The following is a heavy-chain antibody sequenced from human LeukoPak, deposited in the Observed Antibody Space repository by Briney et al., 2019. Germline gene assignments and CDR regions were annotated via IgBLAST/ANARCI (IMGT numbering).Heavy chain of an antibody. J-gene: IGHJ2*01. V-gene: IGHV4-34*01. CDR2: INHSGST. CDR3: ARGGGSYYRYFDL. Sequence: SETLSLTCTVYGKSFSGYYWTCIRQSPGKGLEWIGEINHSGSTNYNPSLKSRVSISIDTSKNHLSLKLSSVTAADTAVYYCARGGGSYYRYFDLWGRGTLVTVSS. D-gene: IGHD1-26*01. CDR1: GKSFSGYY.